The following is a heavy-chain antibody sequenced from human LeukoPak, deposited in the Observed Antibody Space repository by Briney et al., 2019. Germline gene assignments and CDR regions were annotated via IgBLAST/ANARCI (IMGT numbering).Heavy chain of an antibody. CDR3: ARDGAGPAVWYSGYSPRAQYYFDY. J-gene: IGHJ4*02. D-gene: IGHD5-12*01. Sequence: GGSLRLSCAASGFTFSSYAMHWVRQAPGKGLEWVAVISYDGSNKYYADPVKGRFTISRDNSKNTLYLQMNSLRAEDTAVYYCARDGAGPAVWYSGYSPRAQYYFDYWGQGTLSPSPQ. CDR2: ISYDGSNK. V-gene: IGHV3-30*04. CDR1: GFTFSSYA.